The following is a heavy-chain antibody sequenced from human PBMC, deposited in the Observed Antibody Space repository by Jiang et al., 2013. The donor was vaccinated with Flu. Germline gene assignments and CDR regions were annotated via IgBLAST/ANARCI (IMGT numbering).Heavy chain of an antibody. D-gene: IGHD2-15*01. Sequence: VQLVESGGGLVKPGGSLRLSCAASGFTFGNYYMSWIRQAPGKGLEWVSYISSSSSTNYADSVKGRFTISRDNARNSLYLQMNSLRAEDTAVYYCARDFVDRDPDIFDYWGQGTQVTVSS. CDR1: GFTFGNYY. CDR2: ISSSSST. V-gene: IGHV3-11*06. CDR3: ARDFVDRDPDIFDY. J-gene: IGHJ4*02.